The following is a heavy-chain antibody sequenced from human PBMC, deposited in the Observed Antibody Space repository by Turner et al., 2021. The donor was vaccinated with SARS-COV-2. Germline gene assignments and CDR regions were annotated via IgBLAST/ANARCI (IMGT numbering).Heavy chain of an antibody. CDR1: GLTFSNYV. Sequence: EVQLVESGGGFIQSGGSLRLSCTASGLTFSNYVMNWVRQAPGKGLEWLGSISSGDSGTHYADSVKGRFTISRDNAENSLFLEMNSLRVEDTGVYFCARCYLSTFGWFDPWGRGTLVTVSS. J-gene: IGHJ5*02. CDR3: ARCYLSTFGWFDP. V-gene: IGHV3-48*03. D-gene: IGHD3-16*01. CDR2: ISSGDSGT.